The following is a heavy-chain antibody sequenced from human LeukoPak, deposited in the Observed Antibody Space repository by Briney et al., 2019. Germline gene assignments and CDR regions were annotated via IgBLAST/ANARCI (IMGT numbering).Heavy chain of an antibody. D-gene: IGHD6-19*01. V-gene: IGHV1-2*02. CDR2: INPNSGGT. CDR1: GYTFTGYY. CDR3: ARDPSNTSGWKTWFDT. J-gene: IGHJ5*02. Sequence: ASVKVSCKTSGYTFTGYYMHWVRQAPGHGLEWMGWINPNSGGTNYAQKLQGRVTMTTDTSTTTAYMELRSLRSDDTAFYYCARDPSNTSGWKTWFDTWGQGTLVTVSS.